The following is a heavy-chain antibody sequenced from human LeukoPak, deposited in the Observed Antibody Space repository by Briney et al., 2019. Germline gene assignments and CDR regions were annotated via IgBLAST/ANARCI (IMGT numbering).Heavy chain of an antibody. Sequence: SVKVSCKASGGTFSSYAISWVRQAPGQGLEWMGGIIPIFGTANYAQKFQGRVTITTDESTSTAYMELSSLRSEDTAVYYCARDGARSRRGYYDFWSGHNWFDPWGQGTLVTVSS. D-gene: IGHD3-3*01. V-gene: IGHV1-69*05. CDR1: GGTFSSYA. CDR3: ARDGARSRRGYYDFWSGHNWFDP. J-gene: IGHJ5*02. CDR2: IIPIFGTA.